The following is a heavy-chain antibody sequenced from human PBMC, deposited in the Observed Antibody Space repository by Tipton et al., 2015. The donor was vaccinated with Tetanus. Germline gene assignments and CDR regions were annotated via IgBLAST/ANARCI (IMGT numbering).Heavy chain of an antibody. D-gene: IGHD6-19*01. CDR2: IDPSDSYT. CDR1: GYSFTSYW. Sequence: VQLVQSGAEAKKPGESLRISCKGSGYSFTSYWISWVRQMPGKGLEWMGRIDPSDSYTNYSPSFQGHVPISADKSISTAYLQWSSLKASNTAMYYCARPSADRSGSSGWYRWGQGTLVTVSS. V-gene: IGHV5-10-1*01. CDR3: ARPSADRSGSSGWYR. J-gene: IGHJ4*02.